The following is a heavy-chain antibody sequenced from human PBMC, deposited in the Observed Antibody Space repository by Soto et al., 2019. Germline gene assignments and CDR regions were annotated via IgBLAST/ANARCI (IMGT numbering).Heavy chain of an antibody. CDR1: GFTFSSYA. CDR2: ISGSGGST. Sequence: EVQLLESGGGFVRPGGSLRLSGAASGFTFSSYAMSWVRQAPGKGLEWVSAISGSGGSTYYADSVKGRFTISRDNSKNTLYLQMNSLRAEDTAVYYCAKGEGGSCRVCGSVYWGQGTLVTVSS. J-gene: IGHJ4*02. CDR3: AKGEGGSCRVCGSVY. V-gene: IGHV3-23*01. D-gene: IGHD2-15*01.